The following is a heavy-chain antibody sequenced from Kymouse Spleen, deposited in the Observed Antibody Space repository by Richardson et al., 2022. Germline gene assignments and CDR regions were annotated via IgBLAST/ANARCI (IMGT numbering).Heavy chain of an antibody. CDR1: GGSVSSGSYY. Sequence: QVQLQESGPGLVKPSETLSLTCTVSGGSVSSGSYYWSWIRQPPGKGLEWIGYIYYSGSTNYNPSLKSRVTISVDTSKNQFSLKLSSVTAADTAVYYCARNWNLFDYWGQGTLVTVSS. CDR3: ARNWNLFDY. V-gene: IGHV4-61*01. D-gene: IGHD1-20*01,IGHD1-7*01. CDR2: IYYSGST. J-gene: IGHJ4*02.